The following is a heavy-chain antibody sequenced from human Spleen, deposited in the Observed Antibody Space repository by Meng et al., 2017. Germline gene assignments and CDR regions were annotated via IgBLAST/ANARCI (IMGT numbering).Heavy chain of an antibody. CDR1: GFTFSTYS. J-gene: IGHJ4*02. CDR2: ITSSGSNM. CDR3: AKLTAGGSGY. D-gene: IGHD1-26*01. Sequence: GESLKISCAASGFTFSTYSMNWVRQAPGKGLEWVSSITSSGSNMYYADSLKGRFTISRDNSKSTLYLQMNSLRAEDTAIYYCAKLTAGGSGYWGQGALGTAS. V-gene: IGHV3-21*04.